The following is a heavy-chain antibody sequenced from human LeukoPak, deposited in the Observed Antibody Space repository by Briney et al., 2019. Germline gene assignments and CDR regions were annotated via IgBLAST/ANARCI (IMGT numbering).Heavy chain of an antibody. Sequence: AGGSLRLSCAASGFTFSSYGMHWVRQAPGKGLEWVAVISYDGSNKYYADSVKGRFTISRDNSKNTLYLQMNSLRAEDTAVYYCAKDVGSYAPDYWGQGTLVTVSS. CDR1: GFTFSSYG. D-gene: IGHD1-26*01. V-gene: IGHV3-30*18. J-gene: IGHJ4*02. CDR2: ISYDGSNK. CDR3: AKDVGSYAPDY.